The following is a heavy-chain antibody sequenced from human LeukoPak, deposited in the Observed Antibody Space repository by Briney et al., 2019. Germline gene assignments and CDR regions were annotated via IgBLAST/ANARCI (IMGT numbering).Heavy chain of an antibody. J-gene: IGHJ4*02. V-gene: IGHV3-49*04. D-gene: IGHD3-3*01. CDR1: GFTFSSYA. CDR3: TRSRSYYDFWSGYPGSPVSDY. CDR2: IRSKAYGGTT. Sequence: GGSLRLSCAASGFTFSSYAMSWVRQAPGKGLEWVGFIRSKAYGGTTEYAASVKGRFTISRDDSKSIAYLQMNSLKTEDTAVYYCTRSRSYYDFWSGYPGSPVSDYWGQGTLVTVSS.